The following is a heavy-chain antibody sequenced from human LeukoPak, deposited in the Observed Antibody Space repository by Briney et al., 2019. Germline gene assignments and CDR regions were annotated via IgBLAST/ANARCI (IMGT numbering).Heavy chain of an antibody. Sequence: PSETLSLTCTVSGGSISGYYWTWIRQPADKRLEWLGRMYTSGDTYYNPSLRSRLTISLDKAKNQISLDVRSVTAEDTAVYFCAGETVFGFQGPGFYGLDLWGQGALVTVSS. CDR1: GGSISGYY. CDR3: AGETVFGFQGPGFYGLDL. D-gene: IGHD3-3*01. CDR2: MYTSGDT. V-gene: IGHV4-4*07. J-gene: IGHJ4*02.